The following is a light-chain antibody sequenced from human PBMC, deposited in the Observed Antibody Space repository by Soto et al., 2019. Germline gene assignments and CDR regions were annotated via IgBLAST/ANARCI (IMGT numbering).Light chain of an antibody. Sequence: EIVLTQSPGTLSLSPGERATLSCRASQSVSINLAWFQQKPGQAPRLLLSAASTRATGIPARFSGSGTGTDFTLTISGLQPEDVAVYYCQQRANWPPRDTFGQGTKLEIK. CDR2: AAS. CDR1: QSVSIN. V-gene: IGKV3-11*01. CDR3: QQRANWPPRDT. J-gene: IGKJ2*01.